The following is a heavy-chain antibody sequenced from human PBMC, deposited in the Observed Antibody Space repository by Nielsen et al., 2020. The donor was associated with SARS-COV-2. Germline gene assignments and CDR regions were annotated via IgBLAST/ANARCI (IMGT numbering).Heavy chain of an antibody. CDR3: ARAGGSFVDY. D-gene: IGHD6-13*01. CDR2: IWYDGSNK. Sequence: GESLKISCAASGFTFSSYGMHWVRQAPGKGLEWVAVIWYDGSNKYYADSVKGRFTISRDNSKNTLYLQMNSLRAEDTAVYYCARAGGSFVDYWGQGTLVTVSS. J-gene: IGHJ4*02. CDR1: GFTFSSYG. V-gene: IGHV3-33*01.